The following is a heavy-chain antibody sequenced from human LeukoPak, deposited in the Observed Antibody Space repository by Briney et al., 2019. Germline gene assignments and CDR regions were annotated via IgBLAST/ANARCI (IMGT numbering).Heavy chain of an antibody. D-gene: IGHD3-10*01. CDR1: GFTFSSYA. CDR3: ARDAGYGSASPYFDY. Sequence: GGSLRLSCAASGFTFSSYAMHWVRQAPGKGLEWVAVISYDGSNKYYADSVKGRFTISRDNSKNTLYLQMNSLRAEDTAVYYCARDAGYGSASPYFDYWGQGTLVTVSS. CDR2: ISYDGSNK. V-gene: IGHV3-30*04. J-gene: IGHJ4*02.